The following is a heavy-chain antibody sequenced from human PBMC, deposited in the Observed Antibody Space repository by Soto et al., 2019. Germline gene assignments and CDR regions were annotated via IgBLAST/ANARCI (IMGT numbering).Heavy chain of an antibody. CDR1: GGSISSYY. Sequence: PSETLSLTCTVSGGSISSYYWSWIRQPPGEGLEWIGYIFYSGTTDYNPSLKSRVTISVDTSRNQFSLKLRSVTAADTAVYYCARGIYGDDYWGQGTLVTVSS. CDR2: IFYSGTT. CDR3: ARGIYGDDY. V-gene: IGHV4-59*01. D-gene: IGHD4-17*01. J-gene: IGHJ4*02.